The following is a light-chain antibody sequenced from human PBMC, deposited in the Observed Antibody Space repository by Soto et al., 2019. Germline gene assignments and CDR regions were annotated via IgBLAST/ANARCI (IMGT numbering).Light chain of an antibody. J-gene: IGLJ1*01. CDR3: SSYISSSKV. CDR1: SSDVGGYNY. CDR2: DVS. Sequence: QSALTQPASVSGSPGQSITISCTGTSSDVGGYNYVSWYQQHPGKAPKLMIYDVSNRPSGGSNRFSGSKSGNTATLTISGLEAADEADYYCSSYISSSKVFGTGTKLTVL. V-gene: IGLV2-14*03.